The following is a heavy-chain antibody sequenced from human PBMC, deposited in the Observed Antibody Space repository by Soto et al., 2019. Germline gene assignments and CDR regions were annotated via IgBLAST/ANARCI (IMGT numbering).Heavy chain of an antibody. V-gene: IGHV4-59*01. Sequence: PSETLSLTCTASGRSISSYYWCWIRQPPGKGLEWIGYIYYSGSTNYNPSLKSRVTISVDTSKNQFYLKLSSVTAADTAMYYSAGAPPYSRRWYIYSGQRALVTVSS. D-gene: IGHD6-19*01. CDR2: IYYSGST. CDR3: AGAPPYSRRWYIY. CDR1: GRSISSYY. J-gene: IGHJ4*02.